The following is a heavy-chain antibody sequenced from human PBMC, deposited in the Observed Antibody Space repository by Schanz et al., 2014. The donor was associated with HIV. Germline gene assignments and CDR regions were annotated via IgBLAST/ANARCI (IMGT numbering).Heavy chain of an antibody. J-gene: IGHJ3*02. V-gene: IGHV3-23*01. Sequence: EVQLLQSGGGLVQPGGSLRLSCVSSGFTFSNYVMGWVRQAPGKGLEWVSSVTSSGSTANYANPVRGRFTISRDNSKNTVYLQMSSLRAEDSAVYYCARDTFAHYDSGGGIDIWGQGTMVTVSS. CDR2: VTSSGSTA. CDR3: ARDTFAHYDSGGGIDI. CDR1: GFTFSNYV. D-gene: IGHD2-21*01.